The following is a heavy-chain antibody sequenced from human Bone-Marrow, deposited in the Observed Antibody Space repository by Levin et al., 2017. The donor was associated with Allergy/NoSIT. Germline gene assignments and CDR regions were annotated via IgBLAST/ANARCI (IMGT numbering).Heavy chain of an antibody. V-gene: IGHV3-15*01. Sequence: NPGGSLRLSCVASGMTFSNVWMSWVRQAPGKGLEWVGRSKRQTDGGTTEYAAPVKGRFTISRDDSKNTLYLQMNSLKTEDTGVFYCTVDYGDQFDYWGQGTLVTVSS. CDR3: TVDYGDQFDY. D-gene: IGHD4-17*01. CDR2: SKRQTDGGTT. J-gene: IGHJ4*02. CDR1: GMTFSNVW.